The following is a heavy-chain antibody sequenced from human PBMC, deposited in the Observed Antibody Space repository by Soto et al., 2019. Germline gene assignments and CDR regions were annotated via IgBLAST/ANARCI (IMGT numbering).Heavy chain of an antibody. V-gene: IGHV3-73*01. CDR1: GFTFSDSA. D-gene: IGHD5-18*01. CDR2: IRNKGNNYAT. J-gene: IGHJ4*02. Sequence: GGSLRLSCASSGFTFSDSAMHLVRQASGKGLEWVGRIRNKGNNYATAYTASVKGRFTISRDDSKNTVYLQMNSLKIDDTAVYYCTARRDWTAVDPLEYWGLGTLVTVSS. CDR3: TARRDWTAVDPLEY.